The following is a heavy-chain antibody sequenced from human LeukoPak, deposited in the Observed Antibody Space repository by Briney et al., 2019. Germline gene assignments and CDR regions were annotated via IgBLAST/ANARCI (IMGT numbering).Heavy chain of an antibody. CDR3: ARVRPDSSDDY. Sequence: PGGSLRLSCAGSGFTLSNYAMHWVRQAPGKGLEYVSAISSNGGTTYYANSVQGRFTISRDNSKNTLYLQMGSLRAEDMAVYYCARVRPDSSDDYWGQGTLVTVSS. D-gene: IGHD3-22*01. J-gene: IGHJ4*02. V-gene: IGHV3-64*01. CDR2: ISSNGGTT. CDR1: GFTLSNYA.